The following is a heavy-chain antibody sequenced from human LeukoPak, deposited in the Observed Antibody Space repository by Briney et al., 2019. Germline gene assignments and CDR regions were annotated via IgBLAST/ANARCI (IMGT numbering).Heavy chain of an antibody. CDR3: AKGPLTEVAGTTWDY. CDR2: ISGSGVST. J-gene: IGHJ4*02. CDR1: GFRFSSYA. Sequence: PGGSLRLACAASGFRFSSYAMSWVRQAPGKGLEWVSAISGSGVSTYYADSVKGRFTISRENSKNTLYLQMNSLRAEDTAVYYCAKGPLTEVAGTTWDYWGQGTLVTVSS. D-gene: IGHD6-19*01. V-gene: IGHV3-23*01.